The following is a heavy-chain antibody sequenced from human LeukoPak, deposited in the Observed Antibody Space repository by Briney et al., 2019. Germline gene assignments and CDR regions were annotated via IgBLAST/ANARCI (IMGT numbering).Heavy chain of an antibody. CDR1: GFTFSSYW. CDR3: ARQGTTKPANWFDP. Sequence: GGSLRLSCAASGFTFSSYWMHWVRQAPGKGLVWVSRINTDGSSTSYAGSVKGRFTISRDNAKNTLYLQMNSLRAEDTAVYYCARQGTTKPANWFDPWGQGTLVTVSS. CDR2: INTDGSST. D-gene: IGHD1-1*01. J-gene: IGHJ5*02. V-gene: IGHV3-74*01.